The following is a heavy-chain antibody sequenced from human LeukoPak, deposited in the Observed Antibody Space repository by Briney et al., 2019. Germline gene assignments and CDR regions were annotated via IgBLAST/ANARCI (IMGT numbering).Heavy chain of an antibody. J-gene: IGHJ4*02. CDR3: ARVQGYCSGGSCYFDY. D-gene: IGHD2-15*01. CDR2: IKQDGSEK. V-gene: IGHV3-7*01. Sequence: GGSLRLSCAASGFTFSSYWMSWVRQAPGKGLEWVANIKQDGSEKYYVDSVKGRFTISRDNAKNSLYLQMNSLRAEDTAVYYCARVQGYCSGGSCYFDYWGQGTLVTVSS. CDR1: GFTFSSYW.